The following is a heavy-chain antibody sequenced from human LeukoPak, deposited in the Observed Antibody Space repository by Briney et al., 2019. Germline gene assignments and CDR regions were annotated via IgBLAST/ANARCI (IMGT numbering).Heavy chain of an antibody. J-gene: IGHJ3*02. CDR1: GGTFSSYA. V-gene: IGHV1-69*01. D-gene: IGHD6-19*01. Sequence: ASVKVSCKASGGTFSSYAISWVRQAPGQGLEWMGGIIPIFGTANYAQKFQGRVTITADESTSTAYMELSSLRSEDTAVYYCAREILYIAVAATDAFDIWGQGTMVTVSS. CDR2: IIPIFGTA. CDR3: AREILYIAVAATDAFDI.